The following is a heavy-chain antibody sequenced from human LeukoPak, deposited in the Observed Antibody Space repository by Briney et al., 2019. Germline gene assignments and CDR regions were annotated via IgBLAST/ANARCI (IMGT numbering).Heavy chain of an antibody. CDR3: ARDRGVVIPFDY. V-gene: IGHV4-30-4*08. CDR2: IYDSGET. CDR1: GVSIGSGDYY. J-gene: IGHJ4*02. Sequence: PSETLSLTCTGSGVSIGSGDYYWNWIRPPPGKGLEWIGYIYDSGETYYNPSLKSRVIISLDTSKNQFYLRLSSVTASDTAVYYCARDRGVVIPFDYWGQGTLVTVSS. D-gene: IGHD2-2*01.